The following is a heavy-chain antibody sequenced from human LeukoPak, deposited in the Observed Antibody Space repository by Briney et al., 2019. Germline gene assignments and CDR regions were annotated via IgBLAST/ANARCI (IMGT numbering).Heavy chain of an antibody. Sequence: TGGSLRLSCAASGFTFSSYEMNWVRQAPGRGLEWVSYVSSSGSTIYYADSVKGRFTISRDNAKNSLYLQMNSLRAEDTAVYYCARVDGSSWYPPSYYFDYWGQGTLVTVSS. CDR3: ARVDGSSWYPPSYYFDY. J-gene: IGHJ4*02. CDR1: GFTFSSYE. V-gene: IGHV3-48*03. D-gene: IGHD6-13*01. CDR2: VSSSGSTI.